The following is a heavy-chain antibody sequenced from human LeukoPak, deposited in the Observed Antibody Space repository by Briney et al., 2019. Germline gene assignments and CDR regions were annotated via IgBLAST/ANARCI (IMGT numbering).Heavy chain of an antibody. J-gene: IGHJ2*01. CDR3: ARDTSFYYDSSGYFDL. CDR1: GGSISSSNYY. D-gene: IGHD3-22*01. V-gene: IGHV4-39*02. CDR2: IYYSGST. Sequence: SETLSLTCTVSGGSISSSNYYWGWIRQPPGKGLEWIGSIYYSGSTYYNPSLKSRVTISVDTSKNQFSLKLSSVTAADTAVYYCARDTSFYYDSSGYFDLWGRGTLVTVSS.